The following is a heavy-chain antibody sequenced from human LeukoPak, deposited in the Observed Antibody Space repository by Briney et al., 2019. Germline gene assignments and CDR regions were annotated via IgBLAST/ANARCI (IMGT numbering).Heavy chain of an antibody. V-gene: IGHV3-74*01. CDR3: ARGRPHGNDY. Sequence: GGSLRLSCAASGLTFSSHWMHWVRQAPGKGLVRVSRITNDGSSTTYADSVKGRFTISRDNAKNTLYLQMNSLRVEDTAVYYCARGRPHGNDYWGQGTLVTVSS. CDR1: GLTFSSHW. CDR2: ITNDGSST. D-gene: IGHD4-23*01. J-gene: IGHJ4*02.